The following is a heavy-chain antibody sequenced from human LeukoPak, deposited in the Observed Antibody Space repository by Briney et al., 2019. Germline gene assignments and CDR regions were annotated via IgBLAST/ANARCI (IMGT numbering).Heavy chain of an antibody. V-gene: IGHV1-18*01. D-gene: IGHD5-18*01. CDR3: AAGYSYGWFDP. CDR2: ISAYNGNT. Sequence: GASVKVSCKASGYSFTGYTMNWERQAPGQGLEWMGWISAYNGNTNYAQKLQGRVTMTTDTSTSTAYMELRSLRSDDTAVYYCAAGYSYGWFDPWGQGTLVTVSS. J-gene: IGHJ5*02. CDR1: GYSFTGYT.